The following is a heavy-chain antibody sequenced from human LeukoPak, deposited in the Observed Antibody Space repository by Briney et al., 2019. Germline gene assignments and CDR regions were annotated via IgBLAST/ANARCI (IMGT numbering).Heavy chain of an antibody. CDR3: ARGVVVPAGMDV. D-gene: IGHD2-2*01. CDR1: GFTFSSYA. J-gene: IGHJ6*04. Sequence: GGSLRLSCAASGFTFSSYAMHWVRQAPGKGLEWVAVISYDGSNKYYADSVKGRFTISRDNSKNTLYLQMNSLRAEDTAVYYCARGVVVPAGMDVWGKGTTVTVSS. V-gene: IGHV3-30*16. CDR2: ISYDGSNK.